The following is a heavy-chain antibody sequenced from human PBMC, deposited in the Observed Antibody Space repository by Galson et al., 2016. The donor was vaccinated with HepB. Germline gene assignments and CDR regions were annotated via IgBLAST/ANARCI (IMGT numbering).Heavy chain of an antibody. CDR3: ARDAPHSDFPDY. V-gene: IGHV3-33*01. D-gene: IGHD4-11*01. Sequence: SLRLSCAASGFTFSSYGMHWVRQAPGKGLEWVALTWFDGSNQFYSDSVKGRFTISRDNSKSTLSLQMNSLRAEDTAVYYCARDAPHSDFPDYWGQGTLVTVSS. CDR1: GFTFSSYG. CDR2: TWFDGSNQ. J-gene: IGHJ4*02.